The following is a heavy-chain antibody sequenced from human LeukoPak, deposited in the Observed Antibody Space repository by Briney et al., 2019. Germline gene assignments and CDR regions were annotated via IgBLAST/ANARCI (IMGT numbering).Heavy chain of an antibody. V-gene: IGHV4-39*02. CDR3: ARLIGAVSDH. Sequence: SETLSLTCTVSGGSISSSSYYWGWIRQSPGKGLEWIGSIYYSGNTYFNPSLQSRVTMSVDTSKNHFSLKLSSVTAADTAVYYCARLIGAVSDHWGQGTLVTVSS. CDR2: IYYSGNT. J-gene: IGHJ1*01. CDR1: GGSISSSSYY. D-gene: IGHD4-11*01.